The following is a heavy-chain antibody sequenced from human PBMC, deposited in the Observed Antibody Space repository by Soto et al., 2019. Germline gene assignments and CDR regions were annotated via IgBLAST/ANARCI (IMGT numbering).Heavy chain of an antibody. D-gene: IGHD1-26*01. Sequence: EVQLVESGGGLVQPGGSLRLSCAASGFTFSDYYMDWVRQVPGKGLEWVGRSRNKANSYNTEYAASVKGRFSISRDGSKGSMYLQMNSLKTEDTAVYYCARDTGGSYDFWGQGALVTFSS. CDR3: ARDTGGSYDF. CDR1: GFTFSDYY. CDR2: SRNKANSYNT. J-gene: IGHJ4*02. V-gene: IGHV3-72*01.